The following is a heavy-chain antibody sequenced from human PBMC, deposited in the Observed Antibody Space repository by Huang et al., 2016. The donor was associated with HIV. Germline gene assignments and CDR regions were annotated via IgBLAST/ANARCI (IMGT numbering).Heavy chain of an antibody. CDR2: IYYSGRT. D-gene: IGHD3-10*01. CDR1: GGSIRSDNYY. Sequence: QLQLQESGPGLVKPSETLSLTCPVSGGSIRSDNYYWGWIRQPPGKGLEWIGSIYYSGRTYYNPSLKSRVTITVDTSKNQFSLKMRSVTTADTAVYYCARLPGSITMIRGVITDPYWGQGTLVTVSS. J-gene: IGHJ4*02. V-gene: IGHV4-39*01. CDR3: ARLPGSITMIRGVITDPY.